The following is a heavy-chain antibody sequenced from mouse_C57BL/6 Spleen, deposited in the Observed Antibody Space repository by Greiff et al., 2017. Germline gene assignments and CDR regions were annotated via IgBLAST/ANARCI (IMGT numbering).Heavy chain of an antibody. CDR1: GYTFTSYW. Sequence: QVQLQQSGAELVRPGTSVKLSCKASGYTFTSYWMHWVKQRPGQGLEWVGVIDPSDSYTNYNQKFKGKATLTVDTSSSTAYMQLSSLTSEDSAVYYCARRMVTLAMDYWGQGTSVTVSS. J-gene: IGHJ4*01. D-gene: IGHD2-2*01. V-gene: IGHV1-59*01. CDR3: ARRMVTLAMDY. CDR2: IDPSDSYT.